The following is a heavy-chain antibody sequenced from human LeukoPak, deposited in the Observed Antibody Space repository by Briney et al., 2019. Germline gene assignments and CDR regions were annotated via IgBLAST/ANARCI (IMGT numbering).Heavy chain of an antibody. CDR2: ISAYNGNT. V-gene: IGHV1-18*01. Sequence: ASVKVSCKASGYTFTSYGISWVRQAPGQGLEWMGWISAYNGNTNYAQKLQGRVAMTTDTSTSTAYMELRSLRSDDTAVYYCARVEHYYYYMDVWGKGTTVTVSS. CDR1: GYTFTSYG. J-gene: IGHJ6*03. CDR3: ARVEHYYYYMDV.